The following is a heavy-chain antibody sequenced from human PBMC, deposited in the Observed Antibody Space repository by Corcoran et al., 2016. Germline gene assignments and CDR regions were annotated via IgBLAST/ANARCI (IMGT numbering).Heavy chain of an antibody. V-gene: IGHV3-33*01. J-gene: IGHJ4*02. CDR2: IWYDGSNK. CDR3: ARKGGYCSSTSCYLDY. D-gene: IGHD2-2*01. CDR1: GFTFSSYG. Sequence: QVQLVESGGGVVQPGRSLRLSCAASGFTFSSYGMHWVRQAPGKGLEWVAVIWYDGSNKYYADSVKGRFTISIDNSKNTVYLQMNSLRAEDTAVYYCARKGGYCSSTSCYLDYWGQGTLVTVSS.